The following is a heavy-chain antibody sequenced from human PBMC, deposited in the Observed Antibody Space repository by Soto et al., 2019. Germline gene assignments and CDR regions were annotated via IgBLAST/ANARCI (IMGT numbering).Heavy chain of an antibody. J-gene: IGHJ3*02. CDR1: GDTISTGGYT. V-gene: IGHV4-30-2*01. CDR3: ARTPDI. Sequence: SETLSLTCDVSGDTISTGGYTWAWIRQPPGKGLEWIGYIYHSGSTYYNPSLKSRVTISVDRSKNQFSLKLSSVTAADTAVYYCARTPDIWGQGTMVTVSS. CDR2: IYHSGST.